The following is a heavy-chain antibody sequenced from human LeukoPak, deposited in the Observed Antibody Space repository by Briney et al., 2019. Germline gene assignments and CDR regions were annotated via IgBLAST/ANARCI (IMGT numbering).Heavy chain of an antibody. Sequence: PSETLSLTCTVSDGSIRSTTHYWSWIRQPPGKGLEWIGYIYHSGTTNYNPSLRSRVTISVDTSKNQFSLKLSSVTAADTAVYYCATMKAVRVNDFWSGYPDYWGQGTLVTVSS. CDR3: ATMKAVRVNDFWSGYPDY. CDR2: IYHSGTT. CDR1: DGSIRSTTHY. D-gene: IGHD3-3*01. V-gene: IGHV4-61*01. J-gene: IGHJ4*02.